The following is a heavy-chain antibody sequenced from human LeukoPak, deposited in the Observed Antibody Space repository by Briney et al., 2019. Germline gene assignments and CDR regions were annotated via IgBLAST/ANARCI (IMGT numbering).Heavy chain of an antibody. CDR1: GFTFSNHA. Sequence: GGSLRLSCAGSGFTFSNHAMGWVRQATGEALVWVSAIGGVDGNPYYEDSVKGRFTISRDNSKNTLFLQMSSLRAEDTAVYYCARYSNWYVDYWGQGTLVTVSS. J-gene: IGHJ4*02. D-gene: IGHD1-1*01. V-gene: IGHV3-23*01. CDR3: ARYSNWYVDY. CDR2: IGGVDGNP.